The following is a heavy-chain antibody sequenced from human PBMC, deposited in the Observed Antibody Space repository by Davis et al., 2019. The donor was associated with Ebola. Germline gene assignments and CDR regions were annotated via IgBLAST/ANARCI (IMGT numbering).Heavy chain of an antibody. CDR2: IFPDDSDA. CDR1: GYGFTNYW. V-gene: IGHV5-51*01. CDR3: ARRGTNGWDS. D-gene: IGHD2-8*01. Sequence: GGSLRLSCQGSGYGFTNYWIGWVRQLPGKGLEWMGLIFPDDSDATYLPSFQGKVTFSVDKSIRTAYLHWNSLKASDTATYYCARRGTNGWDSWGQGTLVTVSS. J-gene: IGHJ4*02.